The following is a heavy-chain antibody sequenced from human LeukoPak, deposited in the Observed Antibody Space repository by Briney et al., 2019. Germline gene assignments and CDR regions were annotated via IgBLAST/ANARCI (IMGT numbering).Heavy chain of an antibody. D-gene: IGHD3-10*01. V-gene: IGHV4-39*01. CDR1: GGSISSYNYY. J-gene: IGHJ3*02. CDR3: ASRRGSLDAFDI. CDR2: IYYSGST. Sequence: SETLSLTCTVSGGSISSYNYYWGWIRQPPGKGLEWIGSIYYSGSTYYNPSLKSRVAISVDTSKNQYSLKLSSVPAADTAVYFCASRRGSLDAFDIWGQGTMVTVSS.